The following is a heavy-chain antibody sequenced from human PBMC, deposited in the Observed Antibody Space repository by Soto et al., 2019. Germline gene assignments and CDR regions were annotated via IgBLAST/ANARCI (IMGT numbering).Heavy chain of an antibody. D-gene: IGHD6-13*01. CDR3: ARHLLAAPNTYYYYGMDV. CDR1: GYSFTSYW. Sequence: LGESLKSSCKGSGYSFTSYWIGWVRQMPGKGLQWMGIIYPGDSDTRYSPSFQGQVTISADKSISTAYLQWSSLKASDTAMYYCARHLLAAPNTYYYYGMDVWGQGTTVTVSS. V-gene: IGHV5-51*01. CDR2: IYPGDSDT. J-gene: IGHJ6*02.